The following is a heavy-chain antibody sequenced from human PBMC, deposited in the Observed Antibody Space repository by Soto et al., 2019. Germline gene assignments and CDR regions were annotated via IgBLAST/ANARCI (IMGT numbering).Heavy chain of an antibody. V-gene: IGHV1-18*01. CDR1: GYTLKNYG. CDR3: ARSRYYFDY. CDR2: ITVDNGDT. Sequence: QVHLVQSGGEVKKPGASVKVSCKASGYTLKNYGIGWVRQAPGLGPEWVGWITVDNGDTKYAEKLQGRVTLTTDTSTSTAYMELRNLRSDDTAFYYCARSRYYFDYWGQVTLVTVSS. J-gene: IGHJ4*02.